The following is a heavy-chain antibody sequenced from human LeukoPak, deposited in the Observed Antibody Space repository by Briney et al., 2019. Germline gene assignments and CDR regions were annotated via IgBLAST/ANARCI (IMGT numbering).Heavy chain of an antibody. Sequence: SETLSLTCTASGGSISSYYWSWIRQPPGKGLEWIGYIYYSGSTNYNPSLKGRVTISVDTSKNQFSLKLSSVTAADTAVYYCARDRYYYGSGSYYDYWGQGTLVTVSS. D-gene: IGHD3-10*01. CDR3: ARDRYYYGSGSYYDY. CDR2: IYYSGST. CDR1: GGSISSYY. J-gene: IGHJ4*02. V-gene: IGHV4-59*12.